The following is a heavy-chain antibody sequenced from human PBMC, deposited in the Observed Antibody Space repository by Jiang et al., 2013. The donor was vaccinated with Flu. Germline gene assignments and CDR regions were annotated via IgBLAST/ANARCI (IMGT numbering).Heavy chain of an antibody. D-gene: IGHD3-10*01. CDR1: GFTFSSYS. Sequence: VQLVESGGGLVQPGGSLRLSCAASGFTFSSYSMNWVRQAPGKGLEWVSYISSSSSTIYYADSVKGRFTISRDNAKNSLYLQMNSLRAEDTAVYYCARDSYGITMVQGVIIDRLEFDYSGPGNPRSTVSS. V-gene: IGHV3-48*01. J-gene: IGHJ4*02. CDR2: ISSSSSTI. CDR3: ARDSYGITMVQGVIIDRLEFDY.